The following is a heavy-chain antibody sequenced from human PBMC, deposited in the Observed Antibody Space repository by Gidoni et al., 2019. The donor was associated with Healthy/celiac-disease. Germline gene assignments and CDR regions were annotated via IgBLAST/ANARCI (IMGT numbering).Heavy chain of an antibody. CDR1: AGTFSSYA. V-gene: IGHV1-69*01. CDR3: ASETPAYCGGDCYSRYFDY. Sequence: QVQLVQSGAEVKKPGSSVTVSCKASAGTFSSYAISWVRQAPGQGLEWMGGIIPIFGTANYAQKFQGRVTITADESTSTAYMELSSLRSEDTAVYYCASETPAYCGGDCYSRYFDYWGQGTLVTVSS. CDR2: IIPIFGTA. D-gene: IGHD2-21*02. J-gene: IGHJ4*02.